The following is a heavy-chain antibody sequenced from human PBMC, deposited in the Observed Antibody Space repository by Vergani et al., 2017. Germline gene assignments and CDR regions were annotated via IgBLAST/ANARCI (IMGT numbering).Heavy chain of an antibody. V-gene: IGHV4-39*02. CDR3: ARDRESGSVDY. Sequence: QLQLQESGPGLVKPSETLSLTCTVSGGSISSSSYYWGWIRQPPGKGLEWIGSIYYSGSTYYNPSLKSRVTISVDTSKNQFSLKLSSVTAADTAVYYCARDRESGSVDYWGQGTLVTVSS. D-gene: IGHD5-12*01. CDR2: IYYSGST. CDR1: GGSISSSSYY. J-gene: IGHJ4*02.